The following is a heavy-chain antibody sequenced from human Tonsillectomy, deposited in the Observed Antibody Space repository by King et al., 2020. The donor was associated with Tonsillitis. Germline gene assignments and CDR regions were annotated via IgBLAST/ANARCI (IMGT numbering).Heavy chain of an antibody. CDR2: IHVTENT. CDR3: GGDYSAMYYDY. Sequence: VQLQESGPGLVKPSETLSLTCSVSGNSISSYYWSWIRQPAGKGLEWIGRIHVTENTNYNPSLKSRVTMSVDTSKNQFSLNLSSVTAADTAVYYLGGDYSAMYYDYWGQGILVTVSS. V-gene: IGHV4-4*07. J-gene: IGHJ4*02. CDR1: GNSISSYY. D-gene: IGHD1-26*01.